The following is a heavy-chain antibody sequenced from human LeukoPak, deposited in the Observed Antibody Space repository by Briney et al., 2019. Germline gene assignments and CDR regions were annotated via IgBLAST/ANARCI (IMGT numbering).Heavy chain of an antibody. J-gene: IGHJ4*02. Sequence: GGSLRLSCAASGFTFSSYCMQWVRQAPGKGLVWVSRIRSDGSSTSYADSVKGRFTISRDNAKNTLYLQMTSLIAEDTAVYCCARKGGDNYGDLEYWGQGTLVTVSS. CDR1: GFTFSSYC. V-gene: IGHV3-74*01. D-gene: IGHD4-17*01. CDR3: ARKGGDNYGDLEY. CDR2: IRSDGSST.